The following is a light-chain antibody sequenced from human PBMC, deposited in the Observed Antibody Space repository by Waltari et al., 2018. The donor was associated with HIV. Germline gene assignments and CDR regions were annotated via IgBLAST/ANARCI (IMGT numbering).Light chain of an antibody. CDR2: YNS. V-gene: IGLV3-21*04. CDR1: HICSNS. Sequence: SHVLSQPPSVSVAPGKTASVTCGGDHICSNSVPLYQQRPGQAPLLIIFYNSDRPSGIPERFSGSNSVGTATLTISRVEAGDEADYYCQVWDPLSDHPVFGTGTKVTVL. CDR3: QVWDPLSDHPV. J-gene: IGLJ1*01.